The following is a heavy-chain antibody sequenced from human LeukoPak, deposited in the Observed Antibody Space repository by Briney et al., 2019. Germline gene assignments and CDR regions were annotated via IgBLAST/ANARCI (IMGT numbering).Heavy chain of an antibody. D-gene: IGHD2-15*01. CDR2: MNPNRGNR. J-gene: IGHJ5*02. CDR1: GYTFTSYD. V-gene: IGHV1-8*01. CDR3: ARGVSIGYCSGGSCYVPVYRGENWFDP. Sequence: ASVKVSCKASGYTFTSYDSNWVRQATGQGLEGMGWMNPNRGNRGYAQKFQGRVTMTRNTSISTAYMELSSLRSEDTAAYYCARGVSIGYCSGGSCYVPVYRGENWFDPWGQGTLVTVSS.